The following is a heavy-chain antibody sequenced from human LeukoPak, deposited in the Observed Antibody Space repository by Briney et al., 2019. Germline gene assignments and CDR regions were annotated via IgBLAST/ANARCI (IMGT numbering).Heavy chain of an antibody. CDR1: GATFSILA. V-gene: IGHV3-64*02. D-gene: IGHD5-18*01. CDR2: IGGDGATT. Sequence: GESLRLSCAVSGATFSILAMHWVRQCPGKGLEFVSAIGGDGATTHYADSVRGRFTISRDNSKNTVHLQMGSLRPEDMAVYYRATGYNYYYDYWGQGTLVSVS. CDR3: ATGYNYYYDY. J-gene: IGHJ4*02.